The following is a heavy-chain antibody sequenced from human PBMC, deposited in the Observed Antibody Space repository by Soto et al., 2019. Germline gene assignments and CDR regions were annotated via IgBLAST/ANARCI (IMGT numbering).Heavy chain of an antibody. Sequence: VPLVESGGGVVQPGRSLRLSCATSGFIFNEYGMHWVRQAPGKGLEWVAVIWYDGSNKYYADSVRGRFTFSRDNSRNTMSLQMNSLRVEDTAIYYCARWGCSGSNCNLNQRSFDLWGQGTLVTVSS. CDR1: GFIFNEYG. D-gene: IGHD2-15*01. CDR2: IWYDGSNK. CDR3: ARWGCSGSNCNLNQRSFDL. V-gene: IGHV3-33*01. J-gene: IGHJ4*02.